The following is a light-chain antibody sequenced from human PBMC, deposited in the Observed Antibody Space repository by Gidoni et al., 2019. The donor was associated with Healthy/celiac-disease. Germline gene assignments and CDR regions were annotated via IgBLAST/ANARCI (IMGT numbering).Light chain of an antibody. J-gene: IGKJ1*01. CDR1: QSVSSSY. Sequence: EIVLTPSPGTLSLSPGERATLSCRASQSVSSSYLAWYQQKPGQAPRRLIDGASSRATGIPDRVSGSGSGTDFTLTISRLEPEDFAVYYGQQYGSSPRWTFGQGTKVEIK. CDR3: QQYGSSPRWT. V-gene: IGKV3-20*01. CDR2: GAS.